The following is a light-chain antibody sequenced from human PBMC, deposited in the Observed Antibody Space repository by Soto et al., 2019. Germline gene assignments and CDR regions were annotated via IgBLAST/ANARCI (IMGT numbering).Light chain of an antibody. Sequence: DFQMTQSPSTLSASVADIVTITFRSSHDIRNRQAWLHQKPGKAAKLLLYDSSSLESVVPQRFSGSGSGTEFTLTISSLQTDGFSTYYCQQYHSYWTFGKGTKVDIK. J-gene: IGKJ1*01. V-gene: IGKV1-5*01. CDR2: DSS. CDR3: QQYHSYWT. CDR1: HDIRNR.